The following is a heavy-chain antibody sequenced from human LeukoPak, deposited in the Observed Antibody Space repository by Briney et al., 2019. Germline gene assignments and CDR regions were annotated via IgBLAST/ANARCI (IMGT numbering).Heavy chain of an antibody. CDR3: ARQTGSGLFILP. Sequence: SETLSLTCTVSGVCISSSNSYWGWIRQPPGKGLEWIGSIYYSGNTYYNASLKSQVSISIDTSKNQFSLRLTSVTAADTAVYYCARQTGSGLFILPGGQGTLVTVSS. D-gene: IGHD3/OR15-3a*01. J-gene: IGHJ4*02. CDR2: IYYSGNT. CDR1: GVCISSSNSY. V-gene: IGHV4-39*01.